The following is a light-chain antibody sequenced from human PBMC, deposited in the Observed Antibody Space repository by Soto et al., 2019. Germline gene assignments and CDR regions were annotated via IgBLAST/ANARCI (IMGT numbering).Light chain of an antibody. Sequence: QSVLTQPPSVSGAPGQRVTISCTGTSSNIGAGYDVHWYQQLPGIAPKLLIYADTNRPSGVPDRFSGSKSGSSASLAITGLQAEYEADYYCQSYDRSLHVVFGGGTKLTVL. J-gene: IGLJ2*01. V-gene: IGLV1-40*01. CDR3: QSYDRSLHVV. CDR2: ADT. CDR1: SSNIGAGYD.